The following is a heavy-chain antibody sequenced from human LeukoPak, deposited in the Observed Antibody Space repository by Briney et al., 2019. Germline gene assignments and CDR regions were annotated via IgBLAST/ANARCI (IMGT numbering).Heavy chain of an antibody. J-gene: IGHJ4*02. CDR1: GFTFSSYW. D-gene: IGHD1-7*01. V-gene: IGHV3-7*01. CDR2: ISQDGSEK. Sequence: PGGSLRLSCAASGFTFSSYWMNWVRQAPGKGLEWVGQISQDGSEKYYVDSVRGRFTFSRDNAKNSLYLQMNSLRAEDTAVYYCARDSSGTTFDYWGQGTLVTVSS. CDR3: ARDSSGTTFDY.